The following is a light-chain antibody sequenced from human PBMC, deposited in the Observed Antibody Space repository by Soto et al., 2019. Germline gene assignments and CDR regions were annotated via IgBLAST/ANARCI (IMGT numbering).Light chain of an antibody. Sequence: DIPMTQSPSSLSASVGDRVTITCRAGQDVRNDVAWYQQKAGKAPKSLISAASTLQSGVPSRFSGSGSGTDFTLTISSLQPEDFATYYCQQYNNYPFTFGPGTKVDIK. J-gene: IGKJ3*01. CDR2: AAS. V-gene: IGKV1-16*01. CDR3: QQYNNYPFT. CDR1: QDVRND.